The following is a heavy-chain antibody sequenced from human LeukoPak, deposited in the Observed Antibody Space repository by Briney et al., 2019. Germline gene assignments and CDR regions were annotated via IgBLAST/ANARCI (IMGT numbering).Heavy chain of an antibody. V-gene: IGHV4-59*01. CDR3: ARGTPRYTTTYYFDY. CDR1: GTSISNYY. CDR2: IYYSGDT. Sequence: SETLSLTCTVSGTSISNYYWSWIRQPPGKGLEWIGYIYYSGDTNYNPSLKSRVTMSVDTSKNQFSLKLSFLTAADTAVFYCARGTPRYTTTYYFDYWGQGTLVTVSS. D-gene: IGHD1-1*01. J-gene: IGHJ4*02.